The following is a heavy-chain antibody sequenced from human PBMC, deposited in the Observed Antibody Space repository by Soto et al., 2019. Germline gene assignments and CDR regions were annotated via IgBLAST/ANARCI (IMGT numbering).Heavy chain of an antibody. Sequence: PRLSCAASGFTFDDYAMHWVRQVPGKGLEWVSGISWNSGSIGYADSVKGRFTISRDNAKNSLYLQMNSLRAEDTALYYCAKGKYYYGSGFDYWGQGTLVTVSS. CDR3: AKGKYYYGSGFDY. J-gene: IGHJ4*02. CDR1: GFTFDDYA. CDR2: ISWNSGSI. D-gene: IGHD3-10*01. V-gene: IGHV3-9*01.